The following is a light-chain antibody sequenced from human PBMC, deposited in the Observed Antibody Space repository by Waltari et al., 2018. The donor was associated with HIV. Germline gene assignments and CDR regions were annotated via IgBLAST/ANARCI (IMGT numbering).Light chain of an antibody. CDR2: RNY. Sequence: QSVLTQPPSASGAPGQTVTISCSGSTSNVETQWVYWYQQLPGTAPKLLIYRNYPRPSGVPDRFSSSKSGASASLIISGLRSEDEADYFCGVWDSTRKQWLFGGRTKLTVL. J-gene: IGLJ3*02. V-gene: IGLV1-47*01. CDR1: TSNVETQW. CDR3: GVWDSTRKQWL.